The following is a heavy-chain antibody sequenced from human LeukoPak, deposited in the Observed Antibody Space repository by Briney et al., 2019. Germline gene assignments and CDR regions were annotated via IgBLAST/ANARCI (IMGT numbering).Heavy chain of an antibody. D-gene: IGHD6-19*01. CDR2: IYYSGST. CDR1: GGSISSYY. Sequence: SETLSLTCTVSGGSISSYYWSWIRQPPGKGLEWIGYIYYSGSTNYNPSLKSRVTISVDTSKDQFSLKLGSVTAADTAVYYCARWYSSGWRAFDYWGQGTLVTVSS. V-gene: IGHV4-59*08. CDR3: ARWYSSGWRAFDY. J-gene: IGHJ4*02.